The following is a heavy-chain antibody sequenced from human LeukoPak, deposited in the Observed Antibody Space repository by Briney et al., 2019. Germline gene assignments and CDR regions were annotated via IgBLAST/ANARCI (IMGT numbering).Heavy chain of an antibody. CDR1: GFTFSSYA. CDR3: ARANYYDSSAHDDAFDI. Sequence: PGGSLRLSCAASGFTFSSYAMSWVRQAPGKGLEWVSVIYSGGSTYYADSVKGRFTISRDNSKNTLYLQMNSLRAEDTAVYYCARANYYDSSAHDDAFDIWGQGTMVTVSS. J-gene: IGHJ3*02. V-gene: IGHV3-53*01. D-gene: IGHD3-22*01. CDR2: IYSGGST.